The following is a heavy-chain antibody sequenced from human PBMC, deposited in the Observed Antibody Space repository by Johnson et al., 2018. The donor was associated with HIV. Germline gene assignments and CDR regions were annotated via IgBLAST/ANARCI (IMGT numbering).Heavy chain of an antibody. D-gene: IGHD6-6*01. CDR3: ANSYSSSSGNNDYAFDI. V-gene: IGHV3-23*04. CDR2: ISGSGGST. J-gene: IGHJ3*02. Sequence: VQLVESGGGLVQPGGSLRLSCAASGFTFSSYAMSWVRQAPGKGLEWVSAISGSGGSTYYADSVKGRFPISRDNSKNTLYLQMNSLRAEDTAVYYCANSYSSSSGNNDYAFDIWGQGTMVTVSS. CDR1: GFTFSSYA.